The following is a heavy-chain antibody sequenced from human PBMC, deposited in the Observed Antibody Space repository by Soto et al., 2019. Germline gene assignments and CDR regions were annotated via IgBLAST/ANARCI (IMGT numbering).Heavy chain of an antibody. D-gene: IGHD2-15*01. CDR1: GFTFSNAW. J-gene: IGHJ6*02. CDR2: IKSKTDGGTT. V-gene: IGHV3-15*01. CDR3: TTPPPYCSGGSCYPRRDYYYYGMDV. Sequence: PVGSLRLSCAASGFTFSNAWMSWVRQAPGKGLEWVGRIKSKTDGGTTDYAAPVKGRFTISRDDSKNTLYLQMNSLKTEDTAVYYCTTPPPYCSGGSCYPRRDYYYYGMDVWGQGTTVTVSS.